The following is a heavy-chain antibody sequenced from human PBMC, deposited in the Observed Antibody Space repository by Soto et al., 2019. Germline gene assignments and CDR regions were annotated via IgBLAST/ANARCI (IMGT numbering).Heavy chain of an antibody. Sequence: GGSLRLSCAASGFTFSSYSMNWVRQAPGKGLEWVSSISSSSSYIYYADSVKGRFTISRDNAKNSLYLQMNSLRAEDTAVYYCARDNSPRGFENYGMDVWGQGTTVTVS. CDR3: ARDNSPRGFENYGMDV. CDR1: GFTFSSYS. D-gene: IGHD3-22*01. CDR2: ISSSSSYI. V-gene: IGHV3-21*01. J-gene: IGHJ6*02.